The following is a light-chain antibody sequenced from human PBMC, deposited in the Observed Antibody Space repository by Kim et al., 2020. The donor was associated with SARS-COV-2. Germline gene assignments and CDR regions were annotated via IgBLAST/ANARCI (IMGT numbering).Light chain of an antibody. V-gene: IGKV1-5*01. CDR3: QEYKSNLWT. J-gene: IGKJ1*01. CDR2: DAS. CDR1: QSISVW. Sequence: DIQMTQSPSTLSASVGDRVTITCRASQSISVWLAWYQQKPGKAPSLLIYDASILESGVPSRFSGSGSGTEFTLTISGLQPDDFATYYCQEYKSNLWTFGHGTKVEIK.